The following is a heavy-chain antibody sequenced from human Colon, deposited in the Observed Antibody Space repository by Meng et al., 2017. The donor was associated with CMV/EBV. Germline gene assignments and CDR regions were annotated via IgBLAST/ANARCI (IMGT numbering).Heavy chain of an antibody. CDR1: GFTVSSNY. D-gene: IGHD3-22*01. CDR3: ARRPLIGLFFEY. J-gene: IGHJ4*02. CDR2: IYSGGST. Sequence: GARRLSGAASGFTVSSNYMSWVRQAPGKGLEWVSVIYSGGSTYYADSVKGRYTISRDNYKNTLYLQMNSLRAEDTAVYYCARRPLIGLFFEYWGQGTLVTVSS. V-gene: IGHV3-53*01.